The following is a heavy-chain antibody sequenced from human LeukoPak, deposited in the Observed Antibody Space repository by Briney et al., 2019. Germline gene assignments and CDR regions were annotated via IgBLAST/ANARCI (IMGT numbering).Heavy chain of an antibody. CDR3: ASLRAVAGPSDY. CDR1: GGSFSGYY. Sequence: SETLSLTCAVYGGSFSGYYWSWIRQPPGKGLEWIGEINHSGSTNYNPSLKGRVTISVDTSKNQFSRKLSSVTAADTAVYYCASLRAVAGPSDYWGQGTLVTVSS. V-gene: IGHV4-34*01. J-gene: IGHJ4*02. CDR2: INHSGST. D-gene: IGHD6-19*01.